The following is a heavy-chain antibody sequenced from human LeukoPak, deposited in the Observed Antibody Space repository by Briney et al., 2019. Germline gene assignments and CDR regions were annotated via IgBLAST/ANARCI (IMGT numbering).Heavy chain of an antibody. CDR1: GYTFTSYY. Sequence: ASVKVSCKASGYTFTSYYMNWVRQAPGQGLEWMGWINPNSGGTNYAQKFQGRVTMTRDTSISTAYMELSRLRSDDTAVYYCARDLRMGYCSGGSCYPGAYWGQGTLVTVSS. J-gene: IGHJ4*02. V-gene: IGHV1-2*02. CDR3: ARDLRMGYCSGGSCYPGAY. CDR2: INPNSGGT. D-gene: IGHD2-15*01.